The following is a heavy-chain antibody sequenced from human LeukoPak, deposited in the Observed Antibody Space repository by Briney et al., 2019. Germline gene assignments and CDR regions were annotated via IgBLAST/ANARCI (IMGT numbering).Heavy chain of an antibody. V-gene: IGHV3-23*01. Sequence: GGSLRLSCAASGFTFRIYTMTWVRQAPGKGLEWVSAICGNGGRTFYADSVKGRFTISRDNSKSTLYLQMNSLRADDTAIYYCALLGGDDGGYWGQGTLVTVSS. CDR3: ALLGGDDGGY. D-gene: IGHD2-21*02. J-gene: IGHJ4*02. CDR2: ICGNGGRT. CDR1: GFTFRIYT.